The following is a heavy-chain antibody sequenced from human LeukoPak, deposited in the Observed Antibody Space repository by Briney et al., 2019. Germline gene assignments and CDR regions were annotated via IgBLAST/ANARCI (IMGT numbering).Heavy chain of an antibody. Sequence: ASVKVSCKASGYTFTGYFLHWVRQAPGQGLEWMGWISAYNGNTNYAQKLQGRVTMTTDTSTSTAYMELRSLRSDDTAVYYCARVLLGYPGDYWGQGTLVTVSS. CDR1: GYTFTGYF. CDR2: ISAYNGNT. J-gene: IGHJ4*02. CDR3: ARVLLGYPGDY. V-gene: IGHV1-18*04. D-gene: IGHD2/OR15-2a*01.